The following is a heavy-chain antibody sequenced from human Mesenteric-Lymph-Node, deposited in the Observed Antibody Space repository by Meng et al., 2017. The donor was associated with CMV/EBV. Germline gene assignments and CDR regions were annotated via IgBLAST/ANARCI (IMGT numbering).Heavy chain of an antibody. D-gene: IGHD4-17*01. V-gene: IGHV4-34*01. Sequence: YVVCRGPFSDYYYSWIRQPPGKGLEWIRKIHHSGSTKYSPSLRSRVPMSTDTSKNQFSLKLSSVTAADTAVYYCARGGGGYGDYSDYWGQGTLVTVSS. CDR3: ARGGGGYGDYSDY. CDR2: IHHSGST. J-gene: IGHJ4*02. CDR1: RGPFSDYY.